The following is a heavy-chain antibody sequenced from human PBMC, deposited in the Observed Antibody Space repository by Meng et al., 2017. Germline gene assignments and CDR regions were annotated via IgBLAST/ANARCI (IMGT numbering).Heavy chain of an antibody. Sequence: QSQLQQVGPGLVKPSQTLSITCALSGDSVSSNSAAWTWIRQSPSRGLEWLGRTYYRSKWYNDYAVSVKSRITINPDTSKNQFSVQLNSVTPEDTAVYYCAKGAYSGLDYWGQGTLVTVSS. D-gene: IGHD6-25*01. V-gene: IGHV6-1*01. CDR1: GDSVSSNSAA. CDR2: TYYRSKWYN. J-gene: IGHJ4*02. CDR3: AKGAYSGLDY.